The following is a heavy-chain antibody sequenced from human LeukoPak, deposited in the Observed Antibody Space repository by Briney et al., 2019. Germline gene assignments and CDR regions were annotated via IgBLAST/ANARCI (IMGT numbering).Heavy chain of an antibody. D-gene: IGHD2-2*01. CDR3: AKGVVPAARGWFDP. Sequence: GRSLRLSCAASGITFSSYGMHWVRQAPGKGLEWVAVISYDGSNKYYADSVKGRFTISRDNSKNTLYLQMNSLRAEDTAVYYCAKGVVPAARGWFDPWGQGTLVTVSS. CDR1: GITFSSYG. J-gene: IGHJ5*02. V-gene: IGHV3-30*18. CDR2: ISYDGSNK.